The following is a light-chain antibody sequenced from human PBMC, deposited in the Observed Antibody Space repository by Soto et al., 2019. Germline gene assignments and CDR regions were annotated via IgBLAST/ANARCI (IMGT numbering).Light chain of an antibody. CDR1: QSVSRN. J-gene: IGKJ1*01. CDR2: GAS. Sequence: EIVMTQSPGTLSLSPGERATLSCRASQSVSRNLAWYQQKPGQAPRLLMYGASTRATGIPARFGGSGSGTEFSLTISSLKSEDFAVYDCQQYNNWTLTFGQGTKVDIK. CDR3: QQYNNWTLT. V-gene: IGKV3-15*01.